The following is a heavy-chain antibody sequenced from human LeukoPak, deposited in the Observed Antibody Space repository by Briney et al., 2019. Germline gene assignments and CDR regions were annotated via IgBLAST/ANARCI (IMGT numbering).Heavy chain of an antibody. V-gene: IGHV3-21*01. CDR1: GFTFSSYS. D-gene: IGHD3-22*01. CDR2: ISSDSSYI. Sequence: GGSLRLSCAASGFTFSSYSMNWVRQAPGKGLEWVSSISSDSSYIYYADAVHGRFTVSRDNAKYSLYLQMNSLRPEDTALYYCAKGRYLDSSGYPIDYWGQGTLVTVSS. CDR3: AKGRYLDSSGYPIDY. J-gene: IGHJ4*02.